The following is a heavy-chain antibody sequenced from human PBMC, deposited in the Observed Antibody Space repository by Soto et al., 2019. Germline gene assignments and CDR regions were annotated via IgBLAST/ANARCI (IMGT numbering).Heavy chain of an antibody. D-gene: IGHD6-19*01. Sequence: SETLSLTCTVSGGSVSSSGYTWGWIRQPPGQGLEWIGTIYSSGNAFYSLSLKSRVTISADTSKNQFSLNLRYVTAADTAIYYCARTKLGLAVDYWGQGTLVTVSS. CDR2: IYSSGNA. V-gene: IGHV4-39*01. J-gene: IGHJ4*02. CDR3: ARTKLGLAVDY. CDR1: GGSVSSSGYT.